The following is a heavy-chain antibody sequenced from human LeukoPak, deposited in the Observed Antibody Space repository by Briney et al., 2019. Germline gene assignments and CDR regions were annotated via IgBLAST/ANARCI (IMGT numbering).Heavy chain of an antibody. CDR1: GGSISPYY. CDR2: MYYSGST. Sequence: SETLSLTCSVSGGSISPYYWSWIRQPPGKGLEWIGYMYYSGSTNYNRSLKSRVTISVDTSKNQFSLKLSSVTAADTAVYYCAREGGQYFDYWGQGTLVTVSS. CDR3: AREGGQYFDY. J-gene: IGHJ4*02. V-gene: IGHV4-59*01.